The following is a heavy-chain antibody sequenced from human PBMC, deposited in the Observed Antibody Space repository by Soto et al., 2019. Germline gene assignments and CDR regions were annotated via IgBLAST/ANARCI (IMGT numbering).Heavy chain of an antibody. V-gene: IGHV3-23*01. J-gene: IGHJ4*02. Sequence: EVQLLESGGGLVQHGGSLRLSCAASGFTFSSYAMSWVRQAPGKGLEWVSAISGSGGSTYYADSVKGRFTISRDNSKNTLYLQMNSLRAEDTAVYYCASSGVTMIVVVKAPDYWGQVTLVTFSS. CDR2: ISGSGGST. CDR3: ASSGVTMIVVVKAPDY. CDR1: GFTFSSYA. D-gene: IGHD3-22*01.